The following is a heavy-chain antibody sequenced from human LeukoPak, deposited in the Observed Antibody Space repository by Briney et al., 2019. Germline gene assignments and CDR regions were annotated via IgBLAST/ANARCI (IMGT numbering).Heavy chain of an antibody. CDR1: GYTLTELS. CDR3: ATPTRSHYYDILTGYSYFQH. CDR2: FDPEDGET. V-gene: IGHV1-24*01. J-gene: IGHJ1*01. Sequence: GASVKVSCKVSGYTLTELSMHWARQAPGKGLEWMGGFDPEDGETIYAQKFQGRVTMTEDTSTDTAYMELSSLRSEDTAVYYCATPTRSHYYDILTGYSYFQHWGQGTLITVSS. D-gene: IGHD3-9*01.